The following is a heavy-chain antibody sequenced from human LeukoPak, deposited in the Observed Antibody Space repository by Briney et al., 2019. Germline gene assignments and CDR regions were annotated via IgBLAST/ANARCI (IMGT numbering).Heavy chain of an antibody. J-gene: IGHJ4*02. V-gene: IGHV3-23*01. Sequence: PGGSLRLSCAASGFTFSSYAMSWVRQAPGKGLEWVSAISGSGGSTYYADSVKGRFTISRDNSKNTLYLQMNSLRAEDTAVYYCAKSGDSSGYYGIRAYDSWGQGTLVTVSS. CDR3: AKSGDSSGYYGIRAYDS. CDR1: GFTFSSYA. D-gene: IGHD3-22*01. CDR2: ISGSGGST.